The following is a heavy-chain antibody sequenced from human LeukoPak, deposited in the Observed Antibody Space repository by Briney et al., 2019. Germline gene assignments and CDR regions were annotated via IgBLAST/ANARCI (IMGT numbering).Heavy chain of an antibody. J-gene: IGHJ6*02. V-gene: IGHV3-53*01. D-gene: IGHD6-13*01. CDR2: IYSGGST. Sequence: PGGSLRLSCAASGFTVSSNYMSWVRQAPGKGLEWVSVIYSGGSTYYADSVKGRSTISRDNSKNTLYLQMNSLRAEDTAVYYCARGYSSSWYRYYYYYGMDVWGQGTTVTVSS. CDR1: GFTVSSNY. CDR3: ARGYSSSWYRYYYYYGMDV.